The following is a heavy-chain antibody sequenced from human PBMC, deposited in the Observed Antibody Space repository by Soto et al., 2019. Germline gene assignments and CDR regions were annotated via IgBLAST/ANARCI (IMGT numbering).Heavy chain of an antibody. D-gene: IGHD3-10*01. CDR1: GFTFSSYA. J-gene: IGHJ4*02. CDR2: SRGSGSNT. Sequence: EVQLLESGGGLVQPGGSLRLSCAASGFTFSSYAMSGVRQVPGKGLEWVSSSRGSGSNTYDAVSVKGRFTISRDNSRYTRNLHMNSLRAEDTSVYNCARTAGYGSVDYWGQGTLATVSS. V-gene: IGHV3-23*01. CDR3: ARTAGYGSVDY.